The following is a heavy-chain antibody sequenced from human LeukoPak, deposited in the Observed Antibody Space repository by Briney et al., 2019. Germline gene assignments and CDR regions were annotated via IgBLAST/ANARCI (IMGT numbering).Heavy chain of an antibody. D-gene: IGHD1-26*01. CDR3: ATIFSGSYGPINY. Sequence: SQTLSLTCTVSGGSISSGDYYWSWIRQPPGKGLEWIGYIYYSGSTYYNPSLKSRVTISVDTSKNQFSLKLSSVTAADTAVYYCATIFSGSYGPINYWGQGTLVTVSS. CDR1: GGSISSGDYY. CDR2: IYYSGST. J-gene: IGHJ4*02. V-gene: IGHV4-30-4*08.